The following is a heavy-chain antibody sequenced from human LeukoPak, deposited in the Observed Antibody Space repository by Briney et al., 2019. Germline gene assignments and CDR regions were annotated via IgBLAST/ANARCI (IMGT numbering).Heavy chain of an antibody. CDR2: INSDGSST. D-gene: IGHD3-10*01. CDR3: ARRLYYGSGTGGPIDY. Sequence: GGSLRLSCAASGFTFSSYWMHWVRQAPGKGLVWVSRINSDGSSTSYADSVKGRFTISRDNAKNSLYLQMNSLRAEDTAVYYCARRLYYGSGTGGPIDYWGQGTLVTVSS. CDR1: GFTFSSYW. V-gene: IGHV3-74*01. J-gene: IGHJ4*02.